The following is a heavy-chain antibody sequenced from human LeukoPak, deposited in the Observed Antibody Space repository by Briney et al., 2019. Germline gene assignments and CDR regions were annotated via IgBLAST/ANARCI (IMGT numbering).Heavy chain of an antibody. CDR3: ARDQAAVTTPLDWSFAL. Sequence: ASVKVSCKASANTFTDYYMHWVRQAPGQGLEWMGIFNPAGGRTSYAQKFQGRVTITRDTSTSTLYMELRSLRSEDTAVYYCARDQAAVTTPLDWSFALWGRGTLVTVSS. D-gene: IGHD4-17*01. V-gene: IGHV1-46*01. CDR2: FNPAGGRT. J-gene: IGHJ2*01. CDR1: ANTFTDYY.